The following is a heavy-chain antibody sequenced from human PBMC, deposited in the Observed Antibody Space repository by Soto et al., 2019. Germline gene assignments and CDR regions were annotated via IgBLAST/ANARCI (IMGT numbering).Heavy chain of an antibody. Sequence: PGGSLRLSCAASGFTFGSYGMHWVRQAPGKGLEWVAVIWYDGSNKYYADSVKGRFTISGDNARKSLYLQMNSLREEDTAVYYCARDHQWAFDLWGQGALVTVS. CDR3: ARDHQWAFDL. CDR1: GFTFGSYG. D-gene: IGHD1-26*01. J-gene: IGHJ4*02. CDR2: IWYDGSNK. V-gene: IGHV3-33*01.